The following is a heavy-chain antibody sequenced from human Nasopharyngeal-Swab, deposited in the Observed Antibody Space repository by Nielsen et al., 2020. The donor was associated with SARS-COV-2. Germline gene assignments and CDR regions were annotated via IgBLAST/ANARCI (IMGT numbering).Heavy chain of an antibody. CDR3: ANLWFGEPSGYYYSYAMDA. J-gene: IGHJ6*02. V-gene: IGHV3-23*01. CDR2: ITGSGGRT. Sequence: FSSYAMSWVRQTPGKGLEWVSAITGSGGRTYYADPVKGRFTISRDNSKNTLYLQMNSLRAEDTAIYYCANLWFGEPSGYYYSYAMDACGQAPPVPFSS. D-gene: IGHD3-10*01. CDR1: FSSYA.